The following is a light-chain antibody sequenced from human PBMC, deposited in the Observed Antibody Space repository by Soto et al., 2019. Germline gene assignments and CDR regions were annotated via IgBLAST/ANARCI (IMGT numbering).Light chain of an antibody. CDR3: QLYSGSPWT. V-gene: IGKV3-20*01. J-gene: IGKJ1*01. CDR2: GVS. Sequence: IVLTQSPGTLSLSPKEKDTHSCRASQNISHKYLAWYQQEPGQAPRLLIHGVSIRATGIPDRFSGSGSGTDFTLTICRLEPEDFAVYYCQLYSGSPWTFGQGTKVDIK. CDR1: QNISHKY.